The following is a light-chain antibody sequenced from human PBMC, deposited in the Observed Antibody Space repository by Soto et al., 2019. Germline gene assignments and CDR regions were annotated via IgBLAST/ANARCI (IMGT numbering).Light chain of an antibody. V-gene: IGLV2-14*01. J-gene: IGLJ3*02. Sequence: QSALTQPVSASGSPGQSITIPCTGTSSDIGAYDSVSWYQQYPGKAPKLIIYDVANRPSGVSDRLSGSKSGNTASLTISGLQAEDEADYYCSSYTTFSTLVLGGGTKVTVL. CDR3: SSYTTFSTLV. CDR1: SSDIGAYDS. CDR2: DVA.